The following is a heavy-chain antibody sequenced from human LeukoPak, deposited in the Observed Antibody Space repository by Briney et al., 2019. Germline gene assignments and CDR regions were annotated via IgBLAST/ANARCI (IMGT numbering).Heavy chain of an antibody. D-gene: IGHD3-10*01. CDR1: GFTFNAYG. Sequence: PGGSLRLSCAASGFTFNAYGMHWVRQAPGKGLGGVAFIRYDGINKDYADSVKGRFTFSRDSSKNTLYLQMSSLRTEDTAVYYCAKDMGSHGSGSYYAFDIWGQGTMVTVSS. V-gene: IGHV3-30*02. J-gene: IGHJ3*02. CDR2: IRYDGINK. CDR3: AKDMGSHGSGSYYAFDI.